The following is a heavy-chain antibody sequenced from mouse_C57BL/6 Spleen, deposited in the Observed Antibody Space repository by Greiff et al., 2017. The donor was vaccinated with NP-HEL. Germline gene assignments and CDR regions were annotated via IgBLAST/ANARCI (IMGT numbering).Heavy chain of an antibody. CDR3: ARDYYGYDGEYAMDY. D-gene: IGHD2-2*01. Sequence: VKLMESGPELVKPGASVKLSCKASGYTFTSYDINWVKQRPGQGLEWIGWIYPRDGSTKYNEKFKGKATLTVDTSSSTAYMELHSLTSEDSAVYFCARDYYGYDGEYAMDYWGQGTSVTVSS. CDR1: GYTFTSYD. CDR2: IYPRDGST. J-gene: IGHJ4*01. V-gene: IGHV1-85*01.